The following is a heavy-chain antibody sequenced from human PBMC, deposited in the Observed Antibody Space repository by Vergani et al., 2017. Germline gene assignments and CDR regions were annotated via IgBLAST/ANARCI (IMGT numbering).Heavy chain of an antibody. CDR1: GFTFSSYS. D-gene: IGHD2-8*01. J-gene: IGHJ4*02. Sequence: EVQLVESGGGVVRPGGSLRLSCAASGFTFSSYSMNWVRQAPGKGLEWVSSISSSSSYIYYADSVKGRFNISRDNAKNSLYLQMNSLRAEYTAVYYCARVDLDCTNGVCYPDFDYWGQGTLVTVSS. CDR2: ISSSSSYI. V-gene: IGHV3-21*01. CDR3: ARVDLDCTNGVCYPDFDY.